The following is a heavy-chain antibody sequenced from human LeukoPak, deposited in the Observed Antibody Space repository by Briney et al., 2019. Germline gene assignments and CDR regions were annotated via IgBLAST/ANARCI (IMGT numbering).Heavy chain of an antibody. D-gene: IGHD6-19*01. V-gene: IGHV3-15*01. CDR1: GFTFSNAW. Sequence: PGGSLRLSCAASGFTFSNAWMSWVRQAPGKGLEWVGRIKSKTDGGTTDYAAPVKGRFTISRDDSKNTLYLQMNSLKTEDTAVYYCTTPRHSSGWYRAISYDAFDIWGQGTMVTVSS. J-gene: IGHJ3*02. CDR3: TTPRHSSGWYRAISYDAFDI. CDR2: IKSKTDGGTT.